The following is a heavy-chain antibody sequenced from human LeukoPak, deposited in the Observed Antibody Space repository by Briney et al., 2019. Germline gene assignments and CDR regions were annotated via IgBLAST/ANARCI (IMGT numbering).Heavy chain of an antibody. V-gene: IGHV4-34*01. CDR2: INHSGST. CDR3: ARNRGSNFDWSDY. J-gene: IGHJ4*02. D-gene: IGHD3-9*01. CDR1: GGSFSGYY. Sequence: SETLSLTCAVYGGSFSGYYWSWIRQPPGKGLEWVGEINHSGSTNYNPSLKSRVTISVDTSKNQFSLRLNSVTAADTAVYYCARNRGSNFDWSDYWGQGILVTVSS.